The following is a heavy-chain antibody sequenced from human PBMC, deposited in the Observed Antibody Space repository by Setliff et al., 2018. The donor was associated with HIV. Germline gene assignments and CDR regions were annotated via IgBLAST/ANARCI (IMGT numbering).Heavy chain of an antibody. D-gene: IGHD6-13*01. CDR1: GYTFTSYY. Sequence: ASVKVSCKASGYTFTSYYMHWVRQAPGQGLEWMGIINPSDGSTSYAQKFQGRVTMTRDTSTSTVYMELSSLRSEDTAVYYCARDLEGQVHGSSAPYFDYWGQGTLVTVTS. V-gene: IGHV1-46*01. J-gene: IGHJ4*02. CDR2: INPSDGST. CDR3: ARDLEGQVHGSSAPYFDY.